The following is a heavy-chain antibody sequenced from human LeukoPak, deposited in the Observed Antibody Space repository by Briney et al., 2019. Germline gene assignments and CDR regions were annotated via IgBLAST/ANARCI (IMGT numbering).Heavy chain of an antibody. CDR3: ARGSYYGSGTTKSAFDI. D-gene: IGHD3-10*01. V-gene: IGHV1-2*02. CDR1: GYTFTGYY. Sequence: EASVKVSCKASGYTFTGYYMHWVRQAPGQGLEWMGWINPNSGGTNYAQKFQGRVTMTRDTSISTAYMELSRLRSDDTAVYYCARGSYYGSGTTKSAFDIWGQGTMVTVSS. CDR2: INPNSGGT. J-gene: IGHJ3*02.